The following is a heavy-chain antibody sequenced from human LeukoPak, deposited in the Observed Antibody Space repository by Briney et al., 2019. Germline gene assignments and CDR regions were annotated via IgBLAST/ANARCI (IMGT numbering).Heavy chain of an antibody. D-gene: IGHD1-20*01. CDR1: GFTFSSYA. J-gene: IGHJ4*02. V-gene: IGHV3-23*01. CDR2: ISSSGAST. CDR3: AKDLDSWKFGYGHYYFDY. Sequence: GGSPRLSCAASGFTFSSYAMGWVRQAPGKGLEWVSAISSSGASTYYADSVKGRFTISRDNSKNTLYLQMNSLRAEDTAVYYCAKDLDSWKFGYGHYYFDYWGQGTLVTVSS.